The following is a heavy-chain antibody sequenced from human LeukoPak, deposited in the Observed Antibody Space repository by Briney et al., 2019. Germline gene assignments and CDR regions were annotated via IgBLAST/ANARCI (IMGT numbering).Heavy chain of an antibody. CDR1: GVTFSSYS. CDR3: ASRHRGSYYFDY. D-gene: IGHD1-26*01. Sequence: GGSLRLSWAASGVTFSSYSMNWVRQAPGKGLEWVSYISSSGSTIYYGDSVKGRFTISRDNAKNSLYLQLNSLRAEDTAVYYCASRHRGSYYFDYWGQGTLVTVSS. V-gene: IGHV3-48*04. J-gene: IGHJ4*02. CDR2: ISSSGSTI.